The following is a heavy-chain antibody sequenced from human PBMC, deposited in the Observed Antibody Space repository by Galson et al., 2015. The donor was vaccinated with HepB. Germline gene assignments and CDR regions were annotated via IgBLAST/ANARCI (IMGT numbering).Heavy chain of an antibody. Sequence: SLRLSCAASGFTFSSYGMQWVRQAPGKGLEWVAVISYDGSNKYYADSVKGRFTISRDNSKNTLYLQMNSLRAEDTAVYYCAKVWGSGSSRLKYYYMDVWGKGTTVTVSS. D-gene: IGHD3-10*01. V-gene: IGHV3-30*18. CDR2: ISYDGSNK. CDR3: AKVWGSGSSRLKYYYMDV. J-gene: IGHJ6*03. CDR1: GFTFSSYG.